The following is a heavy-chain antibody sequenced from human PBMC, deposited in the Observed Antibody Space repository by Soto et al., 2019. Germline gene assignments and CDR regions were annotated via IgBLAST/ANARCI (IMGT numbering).Heavy chain of an antibody. D-gene: IGHD6-13*01. Sequence: QAQLVQSGAEVKKPGASVKVSCKASGYTFTRYDINWVRQATGQGLEGMGWMNPNSGNTGYAQKFQGRVTMPRNTSISTAYMELSSLRSEDTAVYYCTREHSSSWLDYWAQGTLVTVSS. CDR3: TREHSSSWLDY. J-gene: IGHJ4*02. V-gene: IGHV1-8*01. CDR2: MNPNSGNT. CDR1: GYTFTRYD.